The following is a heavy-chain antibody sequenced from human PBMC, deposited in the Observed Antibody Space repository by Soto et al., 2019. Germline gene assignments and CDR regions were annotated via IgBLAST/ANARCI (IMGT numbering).Heavy chain of an antibody. CDR1: GGSISSGGYS. Sequence: LSLTCAVSGGSISSGGYSWSWIRQPPGKGLEWIGYIYHSGSTYYNPSLKSRVTISVDRSKNQFSLKLSSVTAVDTAVYYCARGMTTLTPFAYWGQGTLVTVSS. CDR3: ARGMTTLTPFAY. J-gene: IGHJ4*02. D-gene: IGHD4-4*01. V-gene: IGHV4-30-2*01. CDR2: IYHSGST.